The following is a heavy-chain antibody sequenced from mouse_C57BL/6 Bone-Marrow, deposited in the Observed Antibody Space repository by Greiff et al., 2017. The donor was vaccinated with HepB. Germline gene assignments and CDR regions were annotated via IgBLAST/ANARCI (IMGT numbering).Heavy chain of an antibody. CDR2: ISSGGDYI. CDR1: GFTFSSYA. J-gene: IGHJ3*01. CDR3: TCAYYSNSWFAY. Sequence: EVKLMESGEGLVKPGGSLKLSCAASGFTFSSYAMSWVRQTPEKRLEWVAYISSGGDYIYYADTVKGRFTISRANARNTLYLQMSSLKSEDTSMYYSTCAYYSNSWFAYWGQGTLVTVSA. D-gene: IGHD2-5*01. V-gene: IGHV5-9-1*02.